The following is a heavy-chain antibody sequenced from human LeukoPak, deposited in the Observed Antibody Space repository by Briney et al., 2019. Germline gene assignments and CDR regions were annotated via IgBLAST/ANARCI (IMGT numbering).Heavy chain of an antibody. D-gene: IGHD2-2*01. CDR2: IYPGDSDT. CDR1: GYSLTSYW. Sequence: GESLKISCKGSGYSLTSYWIGWVRQMPGKGLEWMGIIYPGDSDTRYSPSFQGQVTISADKSISTAYLQWSSLKASDTAMYYCARHRAVCSSTSCHLRNYYYYMDVWGKGTTVTVSS. CDR3: ARHRAVCSSTSCHLRNYYYYMDV. J-gene: IGHJ6*03. V-gene: IGHV5-51*01.